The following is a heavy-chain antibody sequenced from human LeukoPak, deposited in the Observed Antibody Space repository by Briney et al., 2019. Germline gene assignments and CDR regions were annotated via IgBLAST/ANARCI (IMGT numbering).Heavy chain of an antibody. CDR3: AKEGIAAAVFDY. D-gene: IGHD6-13*01. J-gene: IGHJ4*02. V-gene: IGHV3-23*01. Sequence: GSLILTCAASGFTFSSYAMSWVRQAPGKGLEWVSAISGSGGSTYYADSVKGRFTISRDNSKNTLYLQMNSLRAEDTAVYYCAKEGIAAAVFDYWGQGTLVTVSS. CDR2: ISGSGGST. CDR1: GFTFSSYA.